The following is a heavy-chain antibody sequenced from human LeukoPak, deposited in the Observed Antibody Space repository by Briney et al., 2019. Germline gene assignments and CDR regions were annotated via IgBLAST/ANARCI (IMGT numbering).Heavy chain of an antibody. V-gene: IGHV3-74*03. J-gene: IGHJ5*02. CDR2: INIEGTIT. Sequence: PGGSLRLSCVASGFTFSDYWMHWVRQAPGKGLEWVSCINIEGTITTYVDSVKGRFTTSRDNAKNTLHLQMDSLRAEDTAVYHCAATNWLAPWGQGTLVTVSS. CDR3: AATNWLAP. CDR1: GFTFSDYW.